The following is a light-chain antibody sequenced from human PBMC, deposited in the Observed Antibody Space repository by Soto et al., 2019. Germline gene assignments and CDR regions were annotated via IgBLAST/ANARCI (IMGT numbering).Light chain of an antibody. CDR3: QQYNNYPLT. J-gene: IGKJ4*01. CDR1: QSISSW. CDR2: DAS. V-gene: IGKV1-5*01. Sequence: GDRVTITCRASQSISSWLAWYQQKPGKAPKLLIYDASSLESGVPSRFSGSGSGTEFTLTISSLQPDDFATYYCQQYNNYPLTFGGGTKVEIK.